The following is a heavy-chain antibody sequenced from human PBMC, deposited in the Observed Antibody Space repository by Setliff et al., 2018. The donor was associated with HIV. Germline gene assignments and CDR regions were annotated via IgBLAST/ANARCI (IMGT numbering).Heavy chain of an antibody. CDR1: GFTFSSYS. V-gene: IGHV3-48*04. Sequence: PGGSLRLSCAASGFTFSSYSMNWVRQAPGKGLEWVSYISSSSSTIYYADSVKGRFTISRDNAKNSLYLQMNSLRAEDTAVYYCARDVDHMMDVWGQGTTVTVSS. CDR3: ARDVDHMMDV. J-gene: IGHJ6*02. CDR2: ISSSSSTI.